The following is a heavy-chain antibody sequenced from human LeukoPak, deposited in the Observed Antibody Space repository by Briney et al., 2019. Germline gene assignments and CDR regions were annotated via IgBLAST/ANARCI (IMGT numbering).Heavy chain of an antibody. CDR2: INSDGSST. CDR3: ARDLSTYYYDSSGYDYYYYGMDV. V-gene: IGHV3-74*01. Sequence: GGSLRLSCAASGFTFSSYWMHWVRQAPGKGLVWVSRINSDGSSTSYADSVKGRFTISRDNAKNTLYLQMNSLRAEDTAVYYCARDLSTYYYDSSGYDYYYYGMDVWGQGTTVTVSS. J-gene: IGHJ6*02. D-gene: IGHD3-22*01. CDR1: GFTFSSYW.